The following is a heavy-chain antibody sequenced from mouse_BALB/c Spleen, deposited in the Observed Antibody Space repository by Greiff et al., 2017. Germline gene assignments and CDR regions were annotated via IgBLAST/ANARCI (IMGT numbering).Heavy chain of an antibody. CDR3: ARSVITTVDSWFAY. CDR2: IYPGDGDT. CDR1: GYTFTSYW. Sequence: QVQLQQSGAELARPGASVKLSCKASGYTFTSYWMQWVKQRPGQGLEWIGAIYPGDGDTRYTQKFKGKATLTADKSSSTAYMQLSSLASEDSAVYYCARSVITTVDSWFAYWGQGTLVTVSA. J-gene: IGHJ3*01. D-gene: IGHD1-1*01. V-gene: IGHV1-87*01.